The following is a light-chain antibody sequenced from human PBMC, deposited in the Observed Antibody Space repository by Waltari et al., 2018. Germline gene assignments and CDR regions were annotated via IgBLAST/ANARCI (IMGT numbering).Light chain of an antibody. CDR3: HQYETLPLT. CDR2: DTS. J-gene: IGKJ5*01. V-gene: IGKV1-33*01. CDR1: QDINNY. Sequence: DIQMTQTPSSLSASVGDRVTISCQASQDINNYLNWYQQKPGKAPKLLIYDTSNLEIGVPSRFSGGGSGTDFTFIITSLQPEDMATYYCHQYETLPLTFGRGTRLAI.